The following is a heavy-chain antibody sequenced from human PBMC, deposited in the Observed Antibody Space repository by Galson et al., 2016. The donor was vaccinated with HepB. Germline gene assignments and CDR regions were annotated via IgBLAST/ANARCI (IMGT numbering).Heavy chain of an antibody. V-gene: IGHV1-69*06. CDR2: IIPIFGPA. Sequence: SVKVSCKASEGTFTSYAISWVRQAPGQGPEWLGCIIPIFGPANYAQKFPGRVTISADKSTSTVDMLLTSLGSEDTAVYYCASEVRSTFYYGHFDNWGQGTRVTVS. CDR1: EGTFTSYA. CDR3: ASEVRSTFYYGHFDN. J-gene: IGHJ4*02. D-gene: IGHD2/OR15-2a*01.